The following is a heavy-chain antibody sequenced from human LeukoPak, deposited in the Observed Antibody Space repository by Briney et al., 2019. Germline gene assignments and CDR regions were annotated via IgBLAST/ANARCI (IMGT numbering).Heavy chain of an antibody. CDR1: GFTFSTYA. D-gene: IGHD6-13*01. Sequence: LTGGSLRLSCAASGFTFSTYALSWVRQAPGKGLEWVSSISGSAGGTYYADSVKGRFTISRDNSKNTLYLQMHSLGAVCIAVYYCPIYLVPSSWFNWADALRGGTLASVCS. CDR2: ISGSAGGT. J-gene: IGHJ5*02. V-gene: IGHV3-23*01. CDR3: PIYLVPSSWFNWADA.